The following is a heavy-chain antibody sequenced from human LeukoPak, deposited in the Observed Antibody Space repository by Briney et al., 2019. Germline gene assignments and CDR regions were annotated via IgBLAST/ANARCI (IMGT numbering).Heavy chain of an antibody. CDR3: ARLRCSGGSCYAFDI. V-gene: IGHV4-59*08. CDR1: GGSISSYY. J-gene: IGHJ3*02. CDR2: IYYSGST. D-gene: IGHD2-15*01. Sequence: SETLSLTCTVSGGSISSYYWSWIRQPPGKGLEWIGYIYYSGSTNYNPSLKSRVTISVDTSKNQFSLKLSSVTAADTAVYYCARLRCSGGSCYAFDIWGRGTMVTVSS.